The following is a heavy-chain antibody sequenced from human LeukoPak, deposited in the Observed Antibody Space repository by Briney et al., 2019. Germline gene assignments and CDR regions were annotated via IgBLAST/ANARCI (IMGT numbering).Heavy chain of an antibody. J-gene: IGHJ5*02. Sequence: SETLSLTCTVSGGSISSSSYYWGWIRQPPGKGLEWIGSIYYSGSTYYNPSLKSRVTISVDTSKNQFSLKLSSVTAADTAVYYCARLYYGSGINWFDPWGQGTLVTVSS. D-gene: IGHD3-10*01. CDR1: GGSISSSSYY. CDR3: ARLYYGSGINWFDP. CDR2: IYYSGST. V-gene: IGHV4-39*07.